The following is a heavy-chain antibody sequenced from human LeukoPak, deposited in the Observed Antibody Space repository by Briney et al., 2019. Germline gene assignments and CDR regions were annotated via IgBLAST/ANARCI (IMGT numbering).Heavy chain of an antibody. CDR2: IRSTAYGATT. D-gene: IGHD6-13*01. Sequence: GGSLRLSCTASGFIFGDYAMSWVRQAPEKGLEWVAFIRSTAYGATTEYAASVKDRFTISRDDSKRIAYLQMNSPKTDDTAVYYCTRGVYQLLYFDYWGQGALVTVSS. CDR3: TRGVYQLLYFDY. J-gene: IGHJ4*02. CDR1: GFIFGDYA. V-gene: IGHV3-49*04.